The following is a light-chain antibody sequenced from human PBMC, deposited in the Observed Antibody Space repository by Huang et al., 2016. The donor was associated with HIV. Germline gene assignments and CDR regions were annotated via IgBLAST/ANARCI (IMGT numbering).Light chain of an antibody. CDR1: QSVSSN. CDR3: QQYNNWPYT. Sequence: EIVMTQSPATLSVSPGERATLSCRASQSVSSNLAWYQQKPGQAPGLLISGASTRATGLAARFSGSGSGTEFTLTISSLQSEDFAVYYCQQYNNWPYTFGQGTKLEIK. J-gene: IGKJ2*01. CDR2: GAS. V-gene: IGKV3-15*01.